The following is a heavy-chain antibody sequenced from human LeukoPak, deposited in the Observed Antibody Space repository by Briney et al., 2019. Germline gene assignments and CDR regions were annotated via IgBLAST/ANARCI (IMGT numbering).Heavy chain of an antibody. Sequence: SETLSLTCAVYGGSFSGYYWSWIRQPPGKGLEWIGEINHSGSTNYNPSLKSRVTISVDTSKDQFSLKLSSVTAADTAVYYCARGVGYGDYSLDYWGQGTLVTVSS. J-gene: IGHJ4*02. V-gene: IGHV4-34*01. CDR3: ARGVGYGDYSLDY. CDR1: GGSFSGYY. D-gene: IGHD4-17*01. CDR2: INHSGST.